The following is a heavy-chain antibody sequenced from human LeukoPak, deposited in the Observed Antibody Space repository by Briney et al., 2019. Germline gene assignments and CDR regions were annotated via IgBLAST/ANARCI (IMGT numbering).Heavy chain of an antibody. CDR2: ISGSGGST. CDR1: RFTFSSYA. V-gene: IGHV3-23*01. Sequence: GGSLRLSCAASRFTFSSYAMSWVRQAPGKGLEWVSAISGSGGSTYYADSVKGRFTISRDNSKNTLYLQMNSLRAEDTAVYYCAKDPTRYYYGSGVDYWGQGALVTVSS. D-gene: IGHD3-10*01. CDR3: AKDPTRYYYGSGVDY. J-gene: IGHJ4*02.